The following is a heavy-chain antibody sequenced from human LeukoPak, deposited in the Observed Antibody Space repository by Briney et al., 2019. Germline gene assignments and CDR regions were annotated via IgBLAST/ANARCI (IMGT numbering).Heavy chain of an antibody. V-gene: IGHV4-34*01. D-gene: IGHD3-10*01. CDR3: ARGGYYGSGSYYSVGDY. CDR2: INHSGST. J-gene: IGHJ4*02. Sequence: SETLSLTCAVYGGSFSGYYWSWIRQPPGKGLEWIGEINHSGSTNYNPSLKSRVPISVDTSKNQFSLKLSSVTAADTAVYYCARGGYYGSGSYYSVGDYWGQGTLVTVSS. CDR1: GGSFSGYY.